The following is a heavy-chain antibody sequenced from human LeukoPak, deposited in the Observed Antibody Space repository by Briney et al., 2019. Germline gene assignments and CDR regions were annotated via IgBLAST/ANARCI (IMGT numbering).Heavy chain of an antibody. J-gene: IGHJ3*02. V-gene: IGHV3-9*01. CDR2: ISWNSGSI. D-gene: IGHD2-2*01. CDR1: GFTFDDYA. CDR3: AKGIVVVPAASAFDI. Sequence: GGSLRLSCAASGFTFDDYAMHWVRQAPGKGLEWVSGISWNSGSIGYADSVKGRFTISRDNAKNSLYLQVNSLRAEDTALYYCAKGIVVVPAASAFDIWGQGTMVTVSS.